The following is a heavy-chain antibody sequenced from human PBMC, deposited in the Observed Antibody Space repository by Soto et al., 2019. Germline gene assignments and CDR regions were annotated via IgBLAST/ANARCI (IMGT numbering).Heavy chain of an antibody. CDR3: AKERSIYYDSSSLDY. D-gene: IGHD3-22*01. CDR2: ISYDGSNK. Sequence: QVQLVESGGGVVQPGRSLRLSCAASGFTFSSYGMHWVRQAPGEGLEWVAVISYDGSNKYYADSVKGRFTISRDNSKNTLYLQMNSLRAEDTAVYYCAKERSIYYDSSSLDYWGQGTLVTVSS. CDR1: GFTFSSYG. V-gene: IGHV3-30*18. J-gene: IGHJ4*02.